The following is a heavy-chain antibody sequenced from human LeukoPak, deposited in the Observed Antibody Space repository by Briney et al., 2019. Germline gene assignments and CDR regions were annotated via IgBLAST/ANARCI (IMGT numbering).Heavy chain of an antibody. CDR1: GFTFSSYA. J-gene: IGHJ4*02. CDR3: AKHIVTTTRGGFDY. CDR2: ISGSGDKT. D-gene: IGHD5-12*01. Sequence: GGSLRLSCAASGFTFSSYAMSWVRQAPGKGLEWVSGISGSGDKTYYADSVKGRFTISRDNSKDTLYLQMNSLRTEDTAVYYCAKHIVTTTRGGFDYWGQGTLVTVSS. V-gene: IGHV3-23*01.